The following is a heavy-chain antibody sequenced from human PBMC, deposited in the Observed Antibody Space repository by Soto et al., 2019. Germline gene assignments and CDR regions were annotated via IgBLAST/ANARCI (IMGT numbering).Heavy chain of an antibody. CDR1: GFTFSSYS. CDR3: ARDWSQARPFHY. J-gene: IGHJ4*02. V-gene: IGHV3-48*01. D-gene: IGHD3-3*01. CDR2: ISSSSTI. Sequence: PGGSLRLSSTASGFTFSSYSMNWVRQAPGKGLEWVSYISSSSTIYYADSVKGRFTISRDNAKNSLYLQMNSLRAEDTAVYYCARDWSQARPFHYWSQGTLVTVSS.